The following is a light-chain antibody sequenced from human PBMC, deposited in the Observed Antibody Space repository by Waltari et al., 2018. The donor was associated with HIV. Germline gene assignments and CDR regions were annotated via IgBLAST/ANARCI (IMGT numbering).Light chain of an antibody. Sequence: DIQMTQSPSTLSASVGARVTITCRASQHISTWVAWFQKKPGKAPKTLIYKASELESGVPSRFSGSGSGTEFTLTISDLHPDDFATYFCQHYNFWPYAFGQGTKVEI. J-gene: IGKJ1*01. CDR1: QHISTW. CDR3: QHYNFWPYA. V-gene: IGKV1-5*03. CDR2: KAS.